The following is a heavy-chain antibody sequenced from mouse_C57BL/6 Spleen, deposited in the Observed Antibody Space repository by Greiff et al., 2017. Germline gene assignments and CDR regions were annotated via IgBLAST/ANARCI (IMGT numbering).Heavy chain of an antibody. CDR2: IWTGGGT. CDR1: GFSLTSYA. D-gene: IGHD1-1*01. CDR3: ARTVVVAGDYFDY. Sequence: VKLQESGPGLVAPSPSLSITCTVSGFSLTSYAISWVRQPPGKGLEWLGVIWTGGGTNYNSALKSRLSISKDNSKSQVFLKMNSLQTDDTARYYCARTVVVAGDYFDYWGQGTTLTVSS. J-gene: IGHJ2*01. V-gene: IGHV2-9-1*01.